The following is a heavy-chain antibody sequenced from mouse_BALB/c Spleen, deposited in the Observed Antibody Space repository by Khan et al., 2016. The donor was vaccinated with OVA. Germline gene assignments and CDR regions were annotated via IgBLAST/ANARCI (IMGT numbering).Heavy chain of an antibody. V-gene: IGHV3-2*02. J-gene: IGHJ2*01. CDR1: GYSITSGYG. CDR2: ISYSGST. CDR3: ARTARIKY. D-gene: IGHD1-2*01. Sequence: EVELVESGPGLVKPSQSLSLTCTVTGYSITSGYGWNWIRQFPGNKLEWMGYISYSGSTNYNPSLKSRISITRDTSKNQFFLQLNSVTTEDTATYYCARTARIKYWGQGTTPTVSS.